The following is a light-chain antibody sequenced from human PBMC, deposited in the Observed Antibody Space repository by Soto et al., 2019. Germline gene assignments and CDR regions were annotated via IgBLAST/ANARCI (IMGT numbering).Light chain of an antibody. CDR3: QKDNSAAHT. J-gene: IGKJ4*01. Sequence: DIQITQSPSSLSASVGDRVTITCRARQGISNYLAWYQQKPGKVPKPLIHAASTLQSGVPSRFSGSGSGTDFTLTISSLQPEDVATYFCQKDNSAAHTFGGGTKVEIK. CDR1: QGISNY. V-gene: IGKV1-27*01. CDR2: AAS.